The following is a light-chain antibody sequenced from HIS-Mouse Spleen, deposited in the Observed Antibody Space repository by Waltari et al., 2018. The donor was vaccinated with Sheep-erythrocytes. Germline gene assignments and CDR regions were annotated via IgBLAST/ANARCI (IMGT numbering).Light chain of an antibody. Sequence: QSALTQPPSASGSPGQSVTISCTGTSSDVGGYNYVSWYQQHPGKAPKLMIYAVGKRPSGVPDRFSGSKSGNTASLTVSELQAEDEADYYCSSYAGSNNWVFGGGTK. CDR2: AVG. V-gene: IGLV2-8*01. CDR3: SSYAGSNNWV. CDR1: SSDVGGYNY. J-gene: IGLJ3*02.